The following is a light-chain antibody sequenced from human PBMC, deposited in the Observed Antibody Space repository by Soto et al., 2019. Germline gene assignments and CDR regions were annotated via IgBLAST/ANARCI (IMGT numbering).Light chain of an antibody. J-gene: IGKJ2*02. CDR1: QGINNH. CDR2: DAS. V-gene: IGKV1-33*01. Sequence: DIQMTQSPSSLSASVGDRVTITCQASQGINNHLNWYQQKPGKAPKLLVYDASNLETGVPSRFSGSGTGTDFTFAISRLKPEDIATYYWQQYDILCTFGQGTKLEIK. CDR3: QQYDILCT.